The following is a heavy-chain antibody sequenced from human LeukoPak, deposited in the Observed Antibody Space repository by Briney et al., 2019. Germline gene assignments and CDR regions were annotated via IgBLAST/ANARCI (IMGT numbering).Heavy chain of an antibody. V-gene: IGHV3-7*01. J-gene: IGHJ4*02. Sequence: GGSLRLSCAASGFTFSSYWMSWLRQAPGKGLEGVANIKQDESEKFYLDSVKGRFTISRDNAKNSLYLQMNSLRAEDTAVYYCARGLSSSWHEGYWGQGTLVTVSS. D-gene: IGHD6-13*01. CDR3: ARGLSSSWHEGY. CDR1: GFTFSSYW. CDR2: IKQDESEK.